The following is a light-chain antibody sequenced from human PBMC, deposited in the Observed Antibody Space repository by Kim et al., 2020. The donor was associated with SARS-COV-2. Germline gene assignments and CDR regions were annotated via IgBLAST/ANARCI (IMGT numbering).Light chain of an antibody. CDR1: QYISTY. V-gene: IGKV1-39*01. J-gene: IGKJ3*01. CDR2: GTS. CDR3: QQSYNTLFT. Sequence: ASVGDRVTITCRASQYISTYLSWYQKKAGEAPKLLIYGTSNLQSGVPSRFSGGGSGTDFSLTISSLQAEDFATYYCQQSYNTLFTFGPGTKVDIK.